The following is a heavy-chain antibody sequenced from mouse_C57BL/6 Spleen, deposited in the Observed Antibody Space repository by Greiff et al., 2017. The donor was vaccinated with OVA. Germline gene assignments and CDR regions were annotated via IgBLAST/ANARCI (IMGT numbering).Heavy chain of an antibody. J-gene: IGHJ1*03. V-gene: IGHV3-6*01. CDR2: ISYDGSN. CDR1: GYSITSGYY. D-gene: IGHD2-2*01. Sequence: EVHLVESGPGLVKPSQSLSLTCSVTGYSITSGYYWNWIRQFPGNKLEWMGYISYDGSNNYNPSLKNRISITRDTSKNQFFLKLNSVTTEDTATYYCARDMGLPIWYFDVWGTGTTVTVSS. CDR3: ARDMGLPIWYFDV.